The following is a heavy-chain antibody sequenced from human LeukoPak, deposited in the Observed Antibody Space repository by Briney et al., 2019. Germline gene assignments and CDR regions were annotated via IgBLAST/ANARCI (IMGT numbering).Heavy chain of an antibody. Sequence: GGSLRLSCAASGFTFSSYWMSWVRQAPGKGLEWAANIKQDGSEKYYMDSVKGRFTLSRDNAKNSLYLQMSSLRAADTAVYYCARVIGDDYFDFWGQGTLVTVSS. V-gene: IGHV3-7*03. CDR1: GFTFSSYW. J-gene: IGHJ4*02. CDR3: ARVIGDDYFDF. D-gene: IGHD3-16*02. CDR2: IKQDGSEK.